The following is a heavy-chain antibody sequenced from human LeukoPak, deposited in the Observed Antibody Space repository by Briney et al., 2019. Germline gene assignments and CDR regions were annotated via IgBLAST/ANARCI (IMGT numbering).Heavy chain of an antibody. CDR3: AKDIGIAVAGTGNFDY. J-gene: IGHJ4*02. CDR2: ISWDGGST. V-gene: IGHV3-43*01. Sequence: GGSPRLSCAASGFTFDDYTMHWVRQAPGKGLEWVSLISWDGGSTYYADSVKGRFTISRDNSKNSLYLQMNSLRTEDTALYYCAKDIGIAVAGTGNFDYWGQGTLVTVSS. CDR1: GFTFDDYT. D-gene: IGHD6-19*01.